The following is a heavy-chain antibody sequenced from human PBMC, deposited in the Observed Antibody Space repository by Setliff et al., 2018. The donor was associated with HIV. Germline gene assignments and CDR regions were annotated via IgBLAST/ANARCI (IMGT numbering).Heavy chain of an antibody. V-gene: IGHV1-8*02. Sequence: ASVKVSCKASGYTFSSYDINWVRQATGQGLVWMGWMNPNSGNTGYAQKFQGRVTMTRDTSIGTAYMELNNLKFEDTAVYYCARARRDSYDRGRRNHYYIDVWGKGTPVTVSS. CDR3: ARARRDSYDRGRRNHYYIDV. D-gene: IGHD3-22*01. J-gene: IGHJ6*03. CDR2: MNPNSGNT. CDR1: GYTFSSYD.